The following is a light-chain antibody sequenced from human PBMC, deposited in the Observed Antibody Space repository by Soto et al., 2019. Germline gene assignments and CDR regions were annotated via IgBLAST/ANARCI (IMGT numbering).Light chain of an antibody. CDR3: QQYDNPPYT. CDR2: DAS. J-gene: IGKJ2*01. V-gene: IGKV1-33*01. CDR1: QDISNY. Sequence: DVQMTQSPSSLSASVGDRVTITCQASQDISNYLNWYQQKPGKAPKLLIYDASNLETGVPSKFSGSGSTTDFTFTISSLQPEDIATYYCQQYDNPPYTFGQGTKLEIK.